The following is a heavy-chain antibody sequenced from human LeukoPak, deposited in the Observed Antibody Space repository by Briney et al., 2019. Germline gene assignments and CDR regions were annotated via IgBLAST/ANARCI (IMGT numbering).Heavy chain of an antibody. D-gene: IGHD7-27*01. CDR2: IYHSGNT. Sequence: PSETLSLTCTVSGYSISTSYYWGWIRQPPGKGLEWIGSIYHSGNTYYNPSLKSRVTISVDKSKNQFSLKLSSVTAADTAVYYCAGGEPELGMDYWGQGTLVTVSS. J-gene: IGHJ4*02. CDR1: GYSISTSYY. CDR3: AGGEPELGMDY. V-gene: IGHV4-38-2*02.